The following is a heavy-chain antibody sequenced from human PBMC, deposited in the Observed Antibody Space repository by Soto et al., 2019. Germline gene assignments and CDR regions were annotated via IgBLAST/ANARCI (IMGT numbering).Heavy chain of an antibody. CDR3: AKWGLPGHGMDA. V-gene: IGHV3-30*18. Sequence: QVQLVESGGGVVQPGRSLRLSCAASGFTFSSYGMHWVRQAPGKGLEWVAVTSYDGTKKYYADSVKGRFTISKDNSKNTVDMQMNSLRDGDTAVYYWAKWGLPGHGMDAWGQGTTVTVSS. J-gene: IGHJ6*02. CDR1: GFTFSSYG. D-gene: IGHD4-17*01. CDR2: TSYDGTKK.